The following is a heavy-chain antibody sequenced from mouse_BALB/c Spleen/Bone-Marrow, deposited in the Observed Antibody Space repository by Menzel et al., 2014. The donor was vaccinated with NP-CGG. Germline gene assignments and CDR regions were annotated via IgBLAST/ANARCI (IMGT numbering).Heavy chain of an antibody. CDR3: ARPDYYGYLNY. CDR1: GFDFSRYW. D-gene: IGHD1-1*01. Sequence: DVMLVESGGGLVQPGGSLKLSCAASGFDFSRYWMSWVRQAPGKGLEWIGEINPDSRTINYSPSLKDKFIISRGNAKNTLYLRLNKVRSEDTALYYCARPDYYGYLNYWGQGTTLTVSS. CDR2: INPDSRTI. J-gene: IGHJ2*01. V-gene: IGHV4-1*02.